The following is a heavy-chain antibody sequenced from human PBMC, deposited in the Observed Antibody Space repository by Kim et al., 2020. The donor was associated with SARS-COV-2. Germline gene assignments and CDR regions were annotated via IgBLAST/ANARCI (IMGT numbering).Heavy chain of an antibody. J-gene: IGHJ4*02. D-gene: IGHD1-26*01. CDR3: VKRYSGRYSLDD. CDR1: GFTFSING. CDR2: ISSDGNTK. Sequence: GGSLRLSCAASGFTFSINGMHWVRQAPGKGLEWVAVISSDGNTKYHADSVKGRFTISRDNSNNTLYLQMNSLRAEDTAMYYCVKRYSGRYSLDDWGQGTLVTVSS. V-gene: IGHV3-30*18.